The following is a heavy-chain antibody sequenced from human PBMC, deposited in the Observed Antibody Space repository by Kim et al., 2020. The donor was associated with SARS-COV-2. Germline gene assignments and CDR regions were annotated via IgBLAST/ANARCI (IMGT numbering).Heavy chain of an antibody. CDR3: ARDLRSSGYYLGYYYYGMAV. Sequence: GGSLRLSCAASGFTFSSYGMHWVRQAPGKGLEWVAVIWYDGSNKYYADSVKGRFTISRDNSKNTLYLQMNSLRAEDTAVYYCARDLRSSGYYLGYYYYGMAVWGQGPTVTVSS. V-gene: IGHV3-33*01. D-gene: IGHD3-22*01. CDR2: IWYDGSNK. J-gene: IGHJ6*02. CDR1: GFTFSSYG.